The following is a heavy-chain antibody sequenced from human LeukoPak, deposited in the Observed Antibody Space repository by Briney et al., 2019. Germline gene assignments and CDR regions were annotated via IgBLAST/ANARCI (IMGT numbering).Heavy chain of an antibody. D-gene: IGHD1-26*01. J-gene: IGHJ4*02. Sequence: GASVKVSCKVSGYTLTELSMHWVRQAPGKGLEWMGGFDPEDGETIYAQKFQGRVTMTRDTSTSTVYMELSSLRSEDTAVYYCARVTRGYSGSYYHYWGQGTLVTVSS. CDR3: ARVTRGYSGSYYHY. CDR2: FDPEDGET. CDR1: GYTLTELS. V-gene: IGHV1-24*01.